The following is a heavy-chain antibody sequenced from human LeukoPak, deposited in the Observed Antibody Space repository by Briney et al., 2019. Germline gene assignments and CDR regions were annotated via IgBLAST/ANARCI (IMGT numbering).Heavy chain of an antibody. D-gene: IGHD3-22*01. CDR1: GFTVSSNY. J-gene: IGHJ1*01. V-gene: IGHV3-71*01. CDR3: TRGGYSFQH. Sequence: PGGSLRLSCAASGFTVSSNYMSWVRQAPGKGLEWLAFISDKAHGGTIEYAASVKGRFIISRDDSKNVAYLQMNSLKTEDTVVYYCTRGGYSFQHWGQGTLVTVSS. CDR2: ISDKAHGGTI.